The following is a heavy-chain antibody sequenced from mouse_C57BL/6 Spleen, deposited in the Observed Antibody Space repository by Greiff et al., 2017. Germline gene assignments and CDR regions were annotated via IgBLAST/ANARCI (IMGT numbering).Heavy chain of an antibody. D-gene: IGHD2-5*01. CDR3: AREGVYSNYVFDY. CDR2: INPSSGYT. V-gene: IGHV1-4*01. CDR1: GYTFTSYT. J-gene: IGHJ2*01. Sequence: QVQLKESGAELARPGASVKMSCKASGYTFTSYTMHWVKQRPGQGLEWIGYINPSSGYTKYNQKFKDKATLTADKSSSTAYMQLSSLTSEDSAVYYCAREGVYSNYVFDYWGQGTTLTVSS.